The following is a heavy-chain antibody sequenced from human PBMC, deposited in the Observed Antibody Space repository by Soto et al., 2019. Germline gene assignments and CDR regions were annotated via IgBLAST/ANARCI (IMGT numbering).Heavy chain of an antibody. V-gene: IGHV3-74*01. CDR1: GFTFSYYW. CDR3: ARGDRGAFDL. J-gene: IGHJ3*01. Sequence: EVQLVESGGGLVQPGASLRLSCAASGFTFSYYWMHWVRQAPGKGLVWVSRIHSDGSSTTYADSVKGRFTISRDNARNTLYLQMNSRGAEEAAVYYCARGDRGAFDLWGQGTVLTVSS. D-gene: IGHD3-16*01. CDR2: IHSDGSST.